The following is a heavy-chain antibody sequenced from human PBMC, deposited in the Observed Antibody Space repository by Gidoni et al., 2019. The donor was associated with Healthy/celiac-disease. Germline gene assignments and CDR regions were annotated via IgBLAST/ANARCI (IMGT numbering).Heavy chain of an antibody. Sequence: QVQLQESGPGLVKPSETLSLTCTVSGCSISSYYWSWIRQPPGKGLEWIGYIYYSGSTNYNPSRKSRVTISVDTSKNQFSLKLSSVTAADTAVYYCARGAYSGSYSHFDYWGQGTLVTVSS. CDR2: IYYSGST. D-gene: IGHD1-26*01. V-gene: IGHV4-59*01. CDR1: GCSISSYY. CDR3: ARGAYSGSYSHFDY. J-gene: IGHJ4*02.